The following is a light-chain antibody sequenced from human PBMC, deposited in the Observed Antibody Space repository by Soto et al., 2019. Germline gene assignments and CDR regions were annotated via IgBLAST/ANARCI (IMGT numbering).Light chain of an antibody. CDR1: SSNIGAGYD. Sequence: QSVLTQPPSVSGAPGQRVTISCTGSSSNIGAGYDVHWYQQFPGTAPKHLIYANSNRPSGVPDRFSGSKSGPSASLAITGLQAEDEADYYCQSYDSSLSVVFGGGTKLTVL. CDR2: ANS. V-gene: IGLV1-40*01. J-gene: IGLJ2*01. CDR3: QSYDSSLSVV.